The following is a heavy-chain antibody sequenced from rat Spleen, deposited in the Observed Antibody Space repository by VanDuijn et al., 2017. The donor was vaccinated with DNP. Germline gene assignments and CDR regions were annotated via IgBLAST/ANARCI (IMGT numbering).Heavy chain of an antibody. V-gene: IGHV5-25*01. Sequence: EVQLVESGGGLVQPGRSMKLSCAVSGFSFSDYGMAWVLQAPGKGLEWVASISLGGADTYYRDSVKGRFTISRDNAKTTLYLQMNSLSSEDMATYYCATRYYGDDLDYWGQGVMVTVSS. J-gene: IGHJ2*01. CDR3: ATRYYGDDLDY. CDR2: ISLGGADT. CDR1: GFSFSDYG. D-gene: IGHD1-7*01.